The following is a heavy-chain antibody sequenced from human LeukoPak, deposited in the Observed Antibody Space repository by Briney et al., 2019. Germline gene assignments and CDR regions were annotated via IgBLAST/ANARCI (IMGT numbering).Heavy chain of an antibody. J-gene: IGHJ4*02. CDR2: IYYSGSI. D-gene: IGHD2/OR15-2a*01. CDR3: ARHVHNREFDY. V-gene: IGHV4-39*01. Sequence: PSETLSLTCTVSGGSVSSTNYYRGWIRQPPGKGLEWIGTIYYSGSIYYNPSLKSRVTISVDTSKNHFSLKLSSVTAADTAVYYCARHVHNREFDYWGQGTLVTVSS. CDR1: GGSVSSTNYY.